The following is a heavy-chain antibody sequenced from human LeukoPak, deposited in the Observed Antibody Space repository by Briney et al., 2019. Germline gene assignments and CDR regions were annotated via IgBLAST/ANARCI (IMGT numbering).Heavy chain of an antibody. CDR1: GFTFSDHY. D-gene: IGHD4-23*01. CDR3: ARGDYGGDYFDY. V-gene: IGHV3-11*05. CDR2: ISSGSTYT. Sequence: NSGGSLRLSCEVSGFTFSDHYMSWIRQAPGKRLEWVSYISSGSTYTNYADSVEGRFTISRDNAKNSLYLQMNSMRAEDTAVYYCARGDYGGDYFDYWGQGTLVTVSS. J-gene: IGHJ4*02.